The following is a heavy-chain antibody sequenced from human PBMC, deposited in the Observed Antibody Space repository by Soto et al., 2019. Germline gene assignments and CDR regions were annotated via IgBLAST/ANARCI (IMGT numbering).Heavy chain of an antibody. CDR1: GFTFSSYA. CDR2: VTYGGYT. J-gene: IGHJ4*02. Sequence: GGSLRLSCAASGFTFSSYAMGWVRQAPGKGLQWVSGVTYGGYTFYADSVKGRFTISRDNTKSTLYLQMNSLRAEDTAVYHCVKYTITESLGEDWGLGTLVTVSS. V-gene: IGHV3-23*01. D-gene: IGHD3-16*01. CDR3: VKYTITESLGED.